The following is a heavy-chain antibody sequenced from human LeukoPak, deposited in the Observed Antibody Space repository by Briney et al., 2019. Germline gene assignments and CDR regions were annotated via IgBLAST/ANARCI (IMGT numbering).Heavy chain of an antibody. CDR3: ARVGRDSQHLDY. CDR1: GFTFSSYE. V-gene: IGHV3-48*03. J-gene: IGHJ4*02. D-gene: IGHD2-15*01. CDR2: ISSSGDII. Sequence: PGGSLRLSCAASGFTFSSYEMNWVRQAPRKGLEWVSYISSSGDIIYYADSVKGRLTFSRDNAKNSLYLQMNGLRAEDTAVYYCARVGRDSQHLDYWGPGTLVTVSS.